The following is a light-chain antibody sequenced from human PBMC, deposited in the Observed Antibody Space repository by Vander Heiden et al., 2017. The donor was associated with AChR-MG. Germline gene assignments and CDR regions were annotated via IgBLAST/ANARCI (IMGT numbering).Light chain of an antibody. CDR2: DVA. J-gene: IGKJ1*01. Sequence: DIMLTQSPRTVSVSAGERATLSCRASQTIRRDLVWYQKKPGQAPTLLIDDVADRATGIPARFAGSGSGTDFTLTISSLQPEDPAVYYCQQRSDWPWTFGQGTTV. CDR3: QQRSDWPWT. V-gene: IGKV3-11*01. CDR1: QTIRRD.